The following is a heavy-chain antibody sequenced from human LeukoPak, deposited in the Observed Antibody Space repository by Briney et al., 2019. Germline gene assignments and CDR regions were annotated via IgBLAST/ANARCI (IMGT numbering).Heavy chain of an antibody. CDR1: GFTFSSYA. CDR2: ISGSGGST. V-gene: IGHV3-23*01. D-gene: IGHD4-17*01. Sequence: GGSLRLSCAASGFTFSSYAMSWVRQAPGKGLEWVSAISGSGGSTYYADSVKSRFTISRDNSKNTLYLQMNSLRAEDTAAYYCAKSSYYGDYYFDYWGQGTLVTVSS. CDR3: AKSSYYGDYYFDY. J-gene: IGHJ4*02.